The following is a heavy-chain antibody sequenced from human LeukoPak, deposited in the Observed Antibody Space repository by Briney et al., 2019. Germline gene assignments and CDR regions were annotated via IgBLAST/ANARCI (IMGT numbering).Heavy chain of an antibody. CDR3: ARAIPRSVYDYVWGRSVEYYYYYYMDV. J-gene: IGHJ6*03. V-gene: IGHV4-59*01. Sequence: SETLSLTCTVPFGSISSYYCSLIRQPPRGGLGGIGYIYYGGSTNYNPSLKSRVTISVDTSKIQFSLKLSSVTAADTAVYYCARAIPRSVYDYVWGRSVEYYYYYYMDVWGKGTTVPVSS. D-gene: IGHD3-16*01. CDR1: FGSISSYY. CDR2: IYYGGST.